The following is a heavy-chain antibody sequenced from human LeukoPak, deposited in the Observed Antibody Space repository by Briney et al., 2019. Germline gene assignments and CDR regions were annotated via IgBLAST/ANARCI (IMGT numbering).Heavy chain of an antibody. Sequence: GGSLRLSCAASGFTFSSYEMNWVRQAPGKGLEWISYISSSGSTIYYADSAKGRFTISRDNAKNSLYLQMNSLRAEDTAVYYCARDSGSGSYYTGYYGMDVWGKGTTVTVSS. CDR3: ARDSGSGSYYTGYYGMDV. CDR2: ISSSGSTI. V-gene: IGHV3-48*03. D-gene: IGHD3-10*01. CDR1: GFTFSSYE. J-gene: IGHJ6*04.